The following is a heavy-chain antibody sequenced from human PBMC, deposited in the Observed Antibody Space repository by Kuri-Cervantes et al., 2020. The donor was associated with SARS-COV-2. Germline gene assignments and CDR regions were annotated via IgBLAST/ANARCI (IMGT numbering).Heavy chain of an antibody. CDR3: AREAGDRESYSDY. Sequence: ASVKVSCKASGYTFTSYAMHWVRQAPGQRLEWMGWINAGNGNTKYSQKFQGRVTITRDTSASTAYMELRGLRSDDTAVYYCAREAGDRESYSDYWGQGTLVTVSS. D-gene: IGHD3-16*01. CDR1: GYTFTSYA. V-gene: IGHV1-3*01. CDR2: INAGNGNT. J-gene: IGHJ4*02.